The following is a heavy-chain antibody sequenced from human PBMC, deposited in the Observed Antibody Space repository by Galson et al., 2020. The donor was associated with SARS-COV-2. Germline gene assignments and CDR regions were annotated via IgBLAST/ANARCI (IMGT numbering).Heavy chain of an antibody. D-gene: IGHD2-21*02. CDR1: GFTFSGYS. CDR2: ISSTSYTI. CDR3: ARAIISRISPRGDCYYMDV. Sequence: GESLKISCAASGFTFSGYSVNWVRQAPGKGLEWVSYISSTSYTIYYADSVRGRFTTSRDNPKNSLYLEMNSLRAEDTAVYYCARAIISRISPRGDCYYMDVWGKGTMVTVSS. J-gene: IGHJ6*03. V-gene: IGHV3-48*04.